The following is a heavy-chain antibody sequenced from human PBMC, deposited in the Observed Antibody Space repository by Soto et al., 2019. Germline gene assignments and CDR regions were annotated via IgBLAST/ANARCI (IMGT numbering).Heavy chain of an antibody. Sequence: ASVKVSCKASGYTFTGYYMHWVRQAPGQGLEWMGWINPNSGGTNYAQKFQGWVTMTRDTSISTAYMELSRLRSDDTAVYYCARERDVGKNYYYMDVWGKGTTVTVSS. CDR1: GYTFTGYY. V-gene: IGHV1-2*04. CDR2: INPNSGGT. J-gene: IGHJ6*03. D-gene: IGHD2-15*01. CDR3: ARERDVGKNYYYMDV.